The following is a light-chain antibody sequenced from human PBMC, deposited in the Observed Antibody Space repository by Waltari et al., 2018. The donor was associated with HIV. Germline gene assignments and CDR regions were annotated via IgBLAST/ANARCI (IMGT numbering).Light chain of an antibody. J-gene: IGKJ1*01. CDR3: QQSYSSWT. CDR2: GAS. CDR1: QSVSSN. V-gene: IGKV3-15*01. Sequence: EIVMTQSPATLSVSPGDRANLSCRASQSVSSNLTWYQQKPGQAPRLLIYGASTRATGIPARFRGSGSGTEFTLTISSLQSEDFATYFCQQSYSSWTFGQGTKVEIK.